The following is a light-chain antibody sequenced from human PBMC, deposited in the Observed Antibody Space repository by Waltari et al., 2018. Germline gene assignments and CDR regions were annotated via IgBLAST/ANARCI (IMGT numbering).Light chain of an antibody. CDR3: QQANSFPL. Sequence: EIVLTQSPATLSLSPGERDTLACRASQRVRRYLAWYQQKTGQAPRLRCYVTSNRASGIPARFSGSGSGTEFSISISSLQPEDFATYYCQQANSFPLFGGGTKVEIK. CDR2: VTS. CDR1: QRVRRY. V-gene: IGKV3-11*01. J-gene: IGKJ4*01.